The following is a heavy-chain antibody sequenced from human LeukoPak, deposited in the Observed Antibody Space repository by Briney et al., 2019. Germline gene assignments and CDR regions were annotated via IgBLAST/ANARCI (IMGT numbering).Heavy chain of an antibody. CDR3: ARVYPLVPLSAFDI. D-gene: IGHD6-6*01. V-gene: IGHV1-2*02. CDR2: INPNSGGT. Sequence: GASVKVSCKASGYTFTGYYMHWVRQAPGQGLEWMGWINPNSGGTNYAQKFQGRVTMTRDTSISTAYMELSRLRSDDTAVYYCARVYPLVPLSAFDIWGQGTMVTVSS. J-gene: IGHJ3*02. CDR1: GYTFTGYY.